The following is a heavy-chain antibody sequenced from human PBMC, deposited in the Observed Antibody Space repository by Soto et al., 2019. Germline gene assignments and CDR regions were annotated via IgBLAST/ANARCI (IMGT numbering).Heavy chain of an antibody. J-gene: IGHJ3*02. V-gene: IGHV1-69*13. D-gene: IGHD3-22*01. Sequence: SVKVSCKASGGTFSSYAISWVRQAPGQGLEWTGGIIPIFGTANYAQKFQGRVTITADESTSTAYMELSSLRSEDTAVYYCARGENRYYYDSSGHAFDIWGQGTMVTVSS. CDR1: GGTFSSYA. CDR3: ARGENRYYYDSSGHAFDI. CDR2: IIPIFGTA.